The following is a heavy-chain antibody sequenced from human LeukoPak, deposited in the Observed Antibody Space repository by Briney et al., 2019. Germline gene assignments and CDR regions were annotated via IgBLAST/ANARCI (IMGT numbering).Heavy chain of an antibody. CDR3: ARGRRIVVVLGATRTHRDYYMDV. Sequence: SETLSLTRTVSGGSISSSSYYWGWLRQSPGTGLEWIGETYHSGSTNYNSSLKSRVTISLDTSKNQFSLKLSSVTAADTAVYYCARGRRIVVVLGATRTHRDYYMDVWGKGTTVTVSS. D-gene: IGHD2-15*01. V-gene: IGHV4-39*07. CDR1: GGSISSSSYY. CDR2: TYHSGST. J-gene: IGHJ6*03.